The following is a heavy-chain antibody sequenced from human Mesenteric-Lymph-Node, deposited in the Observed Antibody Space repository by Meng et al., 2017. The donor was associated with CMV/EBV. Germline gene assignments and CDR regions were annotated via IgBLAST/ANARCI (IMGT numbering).Heavy chain of an antibody. V-gene: IGHV4-59*12. J-gene: IGHJ6*02. CDR2: IYYSGST. Sequence: SETLSLTCVVSGGSISTYYWNWIRQPPGKGLEWIGYIYYSGSTYYNPSLKSRVTISVDTSKNQFSLKLSSVTAADTAVYYCARGPIWNYGMDVWGQGTTVTVSS. CDR3: ARGPIWNYGMDV. D-gene: IGHD1-1*01. CDR1: GGSISTYY.